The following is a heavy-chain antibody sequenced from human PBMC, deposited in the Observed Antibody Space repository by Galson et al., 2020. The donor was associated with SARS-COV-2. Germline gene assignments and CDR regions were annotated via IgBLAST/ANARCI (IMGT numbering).Heavy chain of an antibody. CDR2: FDPEDGET. Sequence: ASVKVSCKVSGYTLTELSMHWVRQAPGKGLDWMGGFDPEDGETIYAQKFQGRVTMTEDTSTDTAYMELSSLRSEDTAVYYCATSPAFTIFGVGRWFDPWGQGTLVTVSS. V-gene: IGHV1-24*01. CDR3: ATSPAFTIFGVGRWFDP. CDR1: GYTLTELS. D-gene: IGHD3-3*01. J-gene: IGHJ5*02.